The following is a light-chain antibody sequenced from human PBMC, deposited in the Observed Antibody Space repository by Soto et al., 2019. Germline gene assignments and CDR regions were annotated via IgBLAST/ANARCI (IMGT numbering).Light chain of an antibody. J-gene: IGKJ1*01. CDR3: QQYSSSPWT. CDR2: GVS. Sequence: EIVLTQSPGTLSLSPGEGATLSCRASQSVSSSYLAWYQQKPGQAPRLLIYGVSSRAIGIPDRFSGSGSGTDFTLTISRLEPEDFAVYSRQQYSSSPWTFGQGTKVQIK. CDR1: QSVSSSY. V-gene: IGKV3-20*01.